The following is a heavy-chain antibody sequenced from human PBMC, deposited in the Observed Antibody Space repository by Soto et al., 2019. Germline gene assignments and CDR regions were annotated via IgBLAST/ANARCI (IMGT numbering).Heavy chain of an antibody. D-gene: IGHD3-3*01. CDR3: AKEPPTITGNPVWYDP. CDR2: INSGGGNT. J-gene: IGHJ5*02. CDR1: GFAFSDSA. V-gene: IGHV3-23*01. Sequence: EVQLLESGGGLLQPGGSLRLSCAASGFAFSDSAMSWVRQAPGKGLEWVAAINSGGGNTYYADSVRGRVTISRDNSKNTLYLQLNNVRADVTAVYYCAKEPPTITGNPVWYDPWGQGTLVTVSS.